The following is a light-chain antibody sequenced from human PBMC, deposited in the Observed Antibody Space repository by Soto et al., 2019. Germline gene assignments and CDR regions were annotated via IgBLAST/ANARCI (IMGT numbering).Light chain of an antibody. CDR2: DVS. CDR1: SSDVGGYNY. CDR3: CSYAGSYPPSYV. Sequence: QSALTQPRSVSGSPGQSVTISCTGTSSDVGGYNYVSWYQQHPGKAPKLMIYDVSKRPSGVPDRFSGSKSGNTASLTISGLQAEDEADDDCCSYAGSYPPSYVFGTGTKLTVL. V-gene: IGLV2-11*01. J-gene: IGLJ1*01.